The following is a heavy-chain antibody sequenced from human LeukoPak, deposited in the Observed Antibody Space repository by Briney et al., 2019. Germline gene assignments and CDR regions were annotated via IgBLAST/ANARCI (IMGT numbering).Heavy chain of an antibody. Sequence: GGSLRLSCAASGFTFSSYAMSWVRQAPGKGLEWVSAISGSGGSTYYADSVKGRFTISRDNSKNTLYLQTNSLRAEDTAVYYCAKGIQYQDYYYYMDVWGKGTTVTVSS. CDR1: GFTFSSYA. CDR2: ISGSGGST. D-gene: IGHD2-2*01. V-gene: IGHV3-23*01. CDR3: AKGIQYQDYYYYMDV. J-gene: IGHJ6*03.